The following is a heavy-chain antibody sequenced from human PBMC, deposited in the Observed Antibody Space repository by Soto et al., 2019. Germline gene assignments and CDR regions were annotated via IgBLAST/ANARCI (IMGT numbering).Heavy chain of an antibody. CDR1: GGSISSGDYY. J-gene: IGHJ6*02. CDR2: IYYSGST. CDR3: ARGTAPRDHYSNYYYYGMDV. Sequence: SETLSLTCTVSGGSISSGDYYWSWIRQPPGKGLEWIGYIYYSGSTYYNPSLKSRVTISVGTSKNQFSLKLSSVTAADTAVYYCARGTAPRDHYSNYYYYGMDVWGQGTTVTVSS. V-gene: IGHV4-30-4*01. D-gene: IGHD4-4*01.